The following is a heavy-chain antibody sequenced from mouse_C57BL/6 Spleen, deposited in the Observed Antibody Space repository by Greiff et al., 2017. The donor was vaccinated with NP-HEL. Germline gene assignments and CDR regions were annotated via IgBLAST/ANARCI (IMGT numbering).Heavy chain of an antibody. CDR2: IYPGDGDT. CDR3: ARGIYDGYYFDY. V-gene: IGHV1-82*01. Sequence: ESGPELVKPGASVKISCKASGYAFSSSWMNWVKQRPGKGLEWIGRIYPGDGDTNYNGKFKGKATLTADKSSSTAYMQLSSLTSEDSAVYFCARGIYDGYYFDYWGQGTTLTVSS. D-gene: IGHD2-3*01. J-gene: IGHJ2*01. CDR1: GYAFSSSW.